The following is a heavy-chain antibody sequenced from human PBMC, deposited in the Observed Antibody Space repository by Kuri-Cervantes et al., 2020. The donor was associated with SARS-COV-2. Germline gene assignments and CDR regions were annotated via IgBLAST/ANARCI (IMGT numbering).Heavy chain of an antibody. CDR1: GGTFSSYA. CDR3: ASQEGSGWYPASFQH. CDR2: IIPIFGTA. D-gene: IGHD6-19*01. V-gene: IGHV1-69*05. J-gene: IGHJ1*01. Sequence: SVNDFCKASGGTFSSYAISWVRQAPGQGLEWMGGIIPIFGTANYAQKFQGRVTITTDESTSTAYMELSSLRSEDTAVDYCASQEGSGWYPASFQHWGQGTLVTVSS.